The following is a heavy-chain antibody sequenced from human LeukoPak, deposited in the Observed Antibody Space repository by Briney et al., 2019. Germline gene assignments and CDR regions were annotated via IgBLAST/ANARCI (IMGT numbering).Heavy chain of an antibody. Sequence: PSETLSLTCTVSGGSISSYYWSWIRQPPGKGLEWIGYIYYSGSTNYNPSLKSRVTISVDTSKNQFSLKLSSVTAADTAVYYCARRPDMTKVTTAEPHYAFDIWGQGTMVTVSS. CDR1: GGSISSYY. CDR2: IYYSGST. CDR3: ARRPDMTKVTTAEPHYAFDI. J-gene: IGHJ3*02. D-gene: IGHD4-11*01. V-gene: IGHV4-59*08.